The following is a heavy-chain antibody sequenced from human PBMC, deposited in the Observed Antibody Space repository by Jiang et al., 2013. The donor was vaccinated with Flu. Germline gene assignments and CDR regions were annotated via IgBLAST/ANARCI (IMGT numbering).Heavy chain of an antibody. CDR3: ARDGIAAAGDSDYYYYYGMDV. CDR2: INPSGGST. J-gene: IGHJ6*02. V-gene: IGHV1-46*01. D-gene: IGHD6-13*01. CDR1: GYTFTSYY. Sequence: SGAEVKKPGASVKVSCKASGYTFTSYYMHWVRQAPGQGLEWMGIINPSGGSTSYAQKFQGRVTMTRDTSTSTAYMELSSLRSEDTAVYYCARDGIAAAGDSDYYYYYGMDVWGQGTTVTVSS.